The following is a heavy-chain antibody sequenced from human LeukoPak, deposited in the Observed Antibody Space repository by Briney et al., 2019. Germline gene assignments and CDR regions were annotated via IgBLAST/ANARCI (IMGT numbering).Heavy chain of an antibody. Sequence: ALVKVSCKASGYTFTGYYMHWVRQAPGQGLEWMGWINPNSGGTNYAQKFQGRVTMTRDTSISTAYMELSRLRSDDTAVYYCARVPLRYFDWLLKDAYYYYYGMDVWGQGTTVTVSS. V-gene: IGHV1-2*02. D-gene: IGHD3-9*01. CDR2: INPNSGGT. CDR3: ARVPLRYFDWLLKDAYYYYYGMDV. J-gene: IGHJ6*02. CDR1: GYTFTGYY.